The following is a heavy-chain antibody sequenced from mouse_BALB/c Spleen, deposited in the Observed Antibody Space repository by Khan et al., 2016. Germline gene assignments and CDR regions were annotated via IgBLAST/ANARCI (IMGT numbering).Heavy chain of an antibody. CDR3: SCAITPLGSYYYALLS. CDR2: IYPSDSYA. V-gene: IGHV1-69*02. CDR1: GYTFTNYW. J-gene: IGHJ4*01. Sequence: QVQLQQPGAELVRPGASVKLSCKASGYTFTNYWINWVKQRPGQGLEWIGNIYPSDSYANYNQKFKDKATLTGDRSSSTAYMHLISPTSEDSAVYSYSCAITPLGSYYYALLSWAQGTSVPVSS. D-gene: IGHD1-2*01.